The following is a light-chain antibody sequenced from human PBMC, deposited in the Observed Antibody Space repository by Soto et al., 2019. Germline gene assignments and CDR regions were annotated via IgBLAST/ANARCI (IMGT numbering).Light chain of an antibody. V-gene: IGLV4-69*01. CDR1: SVHSTYA. CDR2: LNSDGSL. J-gene: IGLJ2*01. CDR3: QTWATGIVL. Sequence: QLVLTQSPSASASLGASVKLSCTLSSVHSTYAIAWHQQQPEKGPRFLLKLNSDGSLSKGDGIPDRFSGSSSGTERYLTTSSLQSEDEADYYCQTWATGIVLFGGGTKLTVL.